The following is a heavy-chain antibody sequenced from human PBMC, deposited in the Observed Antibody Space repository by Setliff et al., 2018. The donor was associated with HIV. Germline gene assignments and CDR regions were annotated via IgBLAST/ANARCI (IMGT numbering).Heavy chain of an antibody. CDR1: GASISSDS. CDR2: ILNREIP. D-gene: IGHD3-16*01. CDR3: AKGGASSHWLGP. J-gene: IGHJ5*02. V-gene: IGHV4-59*01. Sequence: PSETLSLTCTVSGASISSDSWSWIRQSPGKGLEWIGFILNREIPNYNPSLQSRVSISMDTSKNQFSLKLHSVTAADTAIYHCAKGGASSHWLGPWGKGTLVTVSS.